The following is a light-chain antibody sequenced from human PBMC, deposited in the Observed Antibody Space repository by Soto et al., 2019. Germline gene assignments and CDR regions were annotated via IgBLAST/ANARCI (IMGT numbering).Light chain of an antibody. J-gene: IGKJ4*01. Sequence: DIVMTQSPLSLPVTPGEPASISCRSSQTLLYRNGNNYLDWYLQKPGQSPQLLIYLASNLASGVPDRFSGSGSGTDFTLKISRVEAEDVGVYYCMQALQTPLTFGGGTKVEIK. CDR3: MQALQTPLT. CDR2: LAS. V-gene: IGKV2-28*01. CDR1: QTLLYRNGNNY.